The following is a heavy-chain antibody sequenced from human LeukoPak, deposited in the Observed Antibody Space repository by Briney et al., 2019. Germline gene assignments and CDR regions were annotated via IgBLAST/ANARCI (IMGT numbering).Heavy chain of an antibody. CDR1: GFTFGDYA. CDR2: IRSKVYGGTP. Sequence: GGSLRLSCTASGFTFGDYAMTWVRQAPGKGLEWVGFIRSKVYGGTPEYAASVNGRFTISRDDSKGVAYLQMNSLKTEGTAVHYCTRDQTPYYWGQGTLVTVSS. J-gene: IGHJ4*02. V-gene: IGHV3-49*04. CDR3: TRDQTPYY.